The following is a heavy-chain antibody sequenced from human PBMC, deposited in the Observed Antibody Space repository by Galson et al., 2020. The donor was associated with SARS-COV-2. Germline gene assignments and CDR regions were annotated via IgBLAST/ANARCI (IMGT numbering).Heavy chain of an antibody. J-gene: IGHJ4*02. CDR3: ATDRLLFGYSSGYYDY. CDR1: GYTLTELS. V-gene: IGHV1-24*01. CDR2: FDPEDGET. Sequence: ASVKVSCKVSGYTLTELSMHWVRQAPGKGLEWMGGFDPEDGETIYEQKFQGRVTMTEDTSTDTAYMELSSLRSEDTAVYYCATDRLLFGYSSGYYDYWGQGTLVTVSS. D-gene: IGHD3-22*01.